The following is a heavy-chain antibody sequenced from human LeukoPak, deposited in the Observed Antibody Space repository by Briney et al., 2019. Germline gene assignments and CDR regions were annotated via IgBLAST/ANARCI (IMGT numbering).Heavy chain of an antibody. Sequence: ASVKVSCKASGYTFIGYYIHWVRQAPGQGVEWMGWIKPSSGGTNYAQKFQGRVTMTRDTSISTAYMELSRLGSDDTAVYYCARDLKVRGPVDYWGQGSLVTVSS. CDR2: IKPSSGGT. CDR3: ARDLKVRGPVDY. J-gene: IGHJ4*02. V-gene: IGHV1-2*02. D-gene: IGHD3-10*01. CDR1: GYTFIGYY.